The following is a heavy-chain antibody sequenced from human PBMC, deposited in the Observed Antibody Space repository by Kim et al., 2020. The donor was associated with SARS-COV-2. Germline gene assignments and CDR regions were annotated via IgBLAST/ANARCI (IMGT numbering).Heavy chain of an antibody. V-gene: IGHV1-3*01. CDR2: INAGNGNT. Sequence: ASVKVSCKASGYTFTSYAMHWVRQAPGQRLEWMGWINAGNGNTKYSQKFQGRVTITRDTSASTAYMELSSLRSEDTAVYYCARFGGGAMSRLAQGYNWFDPWGQGTLVTVSS. CDR3: ARFGGGAMSRLAQGYNWFDP. D-gene: IGHD3-16*01. J-gene: IGHJ5*02. CDR1: GYTFTSYA.